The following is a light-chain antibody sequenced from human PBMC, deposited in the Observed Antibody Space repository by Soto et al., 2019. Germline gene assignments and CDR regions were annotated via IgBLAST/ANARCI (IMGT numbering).Light chain of an antibody. CDR3: QQYNNWQT. CDR1: QSVSSN. CDR2: GAS. V-gene: IGKV3-15*01. Sequence: EIVMTQSPATLSVSPGERATLACWSSQSVSSNLAWYQQKPGQAPRLLIYGASTRATGIPARFSGSGSGTEFTLTISSLQSEDFAVYYCQQYNNWQTFGQGTKVDIK. J-gene: IGKJ1*01.